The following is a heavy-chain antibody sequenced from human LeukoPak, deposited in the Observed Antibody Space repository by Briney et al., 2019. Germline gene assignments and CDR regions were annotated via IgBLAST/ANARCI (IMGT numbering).Heavy chain of an antibody. CDR3: ARDKDIVVVPADTLCYGMDV. D-gene: IGHD2-2*01. V-gene: IGHV1-2*02. J-gene: IGHJ6*02. Sequence: ASVKIYCKASGYTFPGYYMHWVRQAPGQGLEWMGWINPNSGGTNYAQKFQGRVTMTRDTSINTAYMELSRLRSDDTAVYYCARDKDIVVVPADTLCYGMDVWGQGTTVTVSS. CDR1: GYTFPGYY. CDR2: INPNSGGT.